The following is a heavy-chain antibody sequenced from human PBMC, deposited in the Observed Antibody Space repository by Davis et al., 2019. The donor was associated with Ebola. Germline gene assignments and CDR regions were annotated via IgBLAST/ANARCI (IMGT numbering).Heavy chain of an antibody. J-gene: IGHJ3*02. CDR1: GYTFTGYY. Sequence: AASVKVSCKASGYTFTGYYMHWVRQAPGQGLEWMGRINPNSGGTNYAQKFQGRVTMTRDTSISTAYMELSRLRSDDTAVYYCARGGLLWFGELPDNDAFDIWGQGTMVTVSS. CDR2: INPNSGGT. V-gene: IGHV1-2*06. D-gene: IGHD3-10*01. CDR3: ARGGLLWFGELPDNDAFDI.